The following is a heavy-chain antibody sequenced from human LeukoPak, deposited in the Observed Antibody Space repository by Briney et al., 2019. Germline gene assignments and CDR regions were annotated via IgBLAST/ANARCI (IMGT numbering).Heavy chain of an antibody. CDR1: GFTFSSYS. CDR3: ARELLWAFDY. Sequence: GGSLRLSCAASGFTFSSYSMNWVRQAPGKGLEWVSSISSSSSYIYYADSVKGRFTISRDNAKNSLFLQMNSLRAEDTAVYYCARELLWAFDYWGQGTLVTVSS. D-gene: IGHD2-21*01. CDR2: ISSSSSYI. V-gene: IGHV3-21*01. J-gene: IGHJ4*02.